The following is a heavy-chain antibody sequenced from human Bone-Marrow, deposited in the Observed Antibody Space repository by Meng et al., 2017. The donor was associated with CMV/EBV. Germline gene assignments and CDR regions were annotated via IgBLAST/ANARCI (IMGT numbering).Heavy chain of an antibody. V-gene: IGHV4-34*01. D-gene: IGHD6-19*01. CDR2: INHSGST. Sequence: QVQLQPWGPGLLKPSETLSLTCAVYGGSFSGYYWSWIRQPPGKGLEWIGEINHSGSTNYNPSLKSRVTISVDTSKNQFSLKLSSVTAADTAVYYCAREGHNSSGWSRWGQGTLVTVSS. J-gene: IGHJ4*02. CDR3: AREGHNSSGWSR. CDR1: GGSFSGYY.